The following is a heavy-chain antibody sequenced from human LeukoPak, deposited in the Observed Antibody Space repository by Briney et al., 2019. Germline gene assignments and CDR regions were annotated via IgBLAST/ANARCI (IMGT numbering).Heavy chain of an antibody. CDR2: ISGSGDTT. CDR3: ARLYSSSWNFDY. CDR1: RFTFSSYT. D-gene: IGHD6-13*01. V-gene: IGHV3-23*01. Sequence: GGSLRLSCAASRFTFSSYTMSWVRQAPGKGLEWVSAISGSGDTTYYADSVKGRFTISRDNSKNTLYLQMNSLRAEDTAVYYCARLYSSSWNFDYWGQGTLVTVSS. J-gene: IGHJ4*02.